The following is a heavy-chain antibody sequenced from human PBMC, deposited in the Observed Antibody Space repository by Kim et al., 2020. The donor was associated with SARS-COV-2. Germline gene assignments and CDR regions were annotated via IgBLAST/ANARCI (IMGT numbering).Heavy chain of an antibody. D-gene: IGHD3-10*01. Sequence: GGSLRLSCAASGFTFSSYAMSWVRQAPGKGLEWVSAISGSGGSTYYADSVKGRFTISRDNSKNTLYLQMNSLRAEDTAVYYCAKGGYYYGSGFLDYYYYYGMDVWGQGTTVTVSS. J-gene: IGHJ6*02. CDR1: GFTFSSYA. CDR2: ISGSGGST. V-gene: IGHV3-23*01. CDR3: AKGGYYYGSGFLDYYYYYGMDV.